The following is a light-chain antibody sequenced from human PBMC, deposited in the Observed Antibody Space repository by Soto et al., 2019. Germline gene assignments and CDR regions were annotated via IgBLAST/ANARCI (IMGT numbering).Light chain of an antibody. CDR1: NSDVGGYNY. CDR2: DVS. Sequence: QSALTQPRSVSGSPGQSVTISCTGTNSDVGGYNYVSWYQQHPGKAPKLMIYDVSKRPSGVPDRFSGSKSGNTASLTISGLQAEDEADYYCCSYAGSPFVFGTGTKVTVL. J-gene: IGLJ1*01. V-gene: IGLV2-11*01. CDR3: CSYAGSPFV.